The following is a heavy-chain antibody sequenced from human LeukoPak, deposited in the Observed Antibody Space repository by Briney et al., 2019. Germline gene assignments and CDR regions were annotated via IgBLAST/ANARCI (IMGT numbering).Heavy chain of an antibody. CDR1: GYTFTGYY. J-gene: IGHJ4*02. CDR2: INPNSGGT. Sequence: ASVKVSCKASGYTFTGYYMHWVRQAPGQGLECMGWINPNSGGTNYAQKFQGRVTMTRDTSISTAYMELSRLRSDDTAVYYCARADQWELLRPFDYWGQGTLVTVSS. V-gene: IGHV1-2*02. CDR3: ARADQWELLRPFDY. D-gene: IGHD1-26*01.